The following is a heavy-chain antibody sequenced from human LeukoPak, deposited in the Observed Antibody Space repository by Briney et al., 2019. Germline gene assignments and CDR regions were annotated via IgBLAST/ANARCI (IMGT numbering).Heavy chain of an antibody. Sequence: SETLSLTCTVSGGSISSSSYYWGWIRQSPGKGLEWIGTIYYSGTTYYNPSFTSRVTISVDTSKNQFSLKLSSVTAADTAVYYCARRRFGYSSSSDQSFDYWGQGTLVTVSS. CDR3: ARRRFGYSSSSDQSFDY. D-gene: IGHD6-6*01. CDR2: IYYSGTT. CDR1: GGSISSSSYY. J-gene: IGHJ4*02. V-gene: IGHV4-39*07.